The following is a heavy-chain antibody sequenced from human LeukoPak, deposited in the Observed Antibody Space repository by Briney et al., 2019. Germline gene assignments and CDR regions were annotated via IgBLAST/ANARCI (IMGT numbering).Heavy chain of an antibody. CDR1: GYTFTGYY. D-gene: IGHD5-12*01. V-gene: IGHV1-2*02. CDR2: INPNSGGT. CDR3: ARFYSGYGNYYYYMDV. J-gene: IGHJ6*03. Sequence: ASVKVSCKASGYTFTGYYMHWVRQAPGQGLEWMGWINPNSGGTNYAQKFQGRVTMTRDTSISTAYMELSRPRSDDTAVYYCARFYSGYGNYYYYMDVWGKGTTVTVSS.